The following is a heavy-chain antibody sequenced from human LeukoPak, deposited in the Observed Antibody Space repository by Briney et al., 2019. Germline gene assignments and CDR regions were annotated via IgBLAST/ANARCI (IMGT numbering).Heavy chain of an antibody. Sequence: GGSLRLSCAASGFTFSSYAMHWVRQAPGKGLEWVAVISYDGSNKYYADSVKGRFTISRDNSKNTLYLQMNSLRAEDTAVYYCARDPSLFDSSSSAEYYFDYWGQGTLVTVPS. CDR2: ISYDGSNK. CDR1: GFTFSSYA. V-gene: IGHV3-30*04. CDR3: ARDPSLFDSSSSAEYYFDY. J-gene: IGHJ4*02. D-gene: IGHD6-6*01.